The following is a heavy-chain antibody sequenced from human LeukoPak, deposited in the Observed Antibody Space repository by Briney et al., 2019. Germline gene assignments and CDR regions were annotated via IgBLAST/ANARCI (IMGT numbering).Heavy chain of an antibody. Sequence: SETLSLTSTVSGGSISSGSYYWSWIRQPAGKGLEWIGRIYTSGSTNYNPSLKSRVTISVDTSKNQLSLKLSSVTAADTAVYYCARQRGLPGAIDYWGQGTLVTVFS. D-gene: IGHD7-27*01. CDR2: IYTSGST. CDR3: ARQRGLPGAIDY. V-gene: IGHV4-61*02. J-gene: IGHJ4*02. CDR1: GGSISSGSYY.